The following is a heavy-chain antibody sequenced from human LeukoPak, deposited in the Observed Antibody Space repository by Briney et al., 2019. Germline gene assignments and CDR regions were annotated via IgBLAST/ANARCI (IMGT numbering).Heavy chain of an antibody. CDR2: INHSGST. V-gene: IGHV4-34*01. J-gene: IGHJ4*02. CDR3: ARGLDISSGQPSKIAYYFDY. CDR1: GGSFSGYY. Sequence: SETLSLTCAVYGGSFSGYYWSWIRQPPGKWLEWIGEINHSGSTNYNPSLKSRVTISVDTSKNQFSLKLSSVTAADTAVYYCARGLDISSGQPSKIAYYFDYWGQGTLVTVSS. D-gene: IGHD3-22*01.